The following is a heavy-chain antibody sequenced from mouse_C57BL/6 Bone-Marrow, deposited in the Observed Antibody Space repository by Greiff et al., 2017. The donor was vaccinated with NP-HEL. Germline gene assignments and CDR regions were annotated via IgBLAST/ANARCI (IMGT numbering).Heavy chain of an antibody. CDR2: IWTGGDT. Sequence: VQLQESGPGLVAPSQSLSITCTVSGFSLTSYAISWVRQPPGKGLEWLGVIWTGGDTNYNSALKSRLSISKDNSKSQVFLKMNSLQTDDTARYYCARNWFYAMDYWGQGTSVTVSS. D-gene: IGHD2-2*01. CDR3: ARNWFYAMDY. V-gene: IGHV2-9-1*01. CDR1: GFSLTSYA. J-gene: IGHJ4*01.